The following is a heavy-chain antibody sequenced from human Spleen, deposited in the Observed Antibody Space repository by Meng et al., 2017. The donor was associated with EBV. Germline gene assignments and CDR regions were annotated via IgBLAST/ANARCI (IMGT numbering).Heavy chain of an antibody. CDR2: IFHTGST. CDR1: GDSISSGAYS. D-gene: IGHD6-13*01. J-gene: IGHJ5*02. V-gene: IGHV4-30-2*01. CDR3: AREDNSSFDP. Sequence: QLQLHESGSGLVKPSQTLSLTCTVSGDSISSGAYSWSWVRQPPGKGLEWIGYIFHTGSTYYNASLKSRVTISVDTSKNQFSLKLRSVTAADTAVHYCAREDNSSFDPWGQGTLVTVSS.